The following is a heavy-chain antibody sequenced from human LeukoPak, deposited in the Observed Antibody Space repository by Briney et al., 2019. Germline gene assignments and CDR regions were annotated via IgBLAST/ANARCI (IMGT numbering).Heavy chain of an antibody. V-gene: IGHV3-21*01. CDR2: ISSSSGYI. Sequence: PGGSLRLSCAASGFSFASYEMNWVRQAPGKGLEWVASISSSSGYIYYADSVKGRFTISRDNAKNALYLQMSSLRAEDTAVYYCARDAFDPWGQGTLVTVSS. CDR1: GFSFASYE. CDR3: ARDAFDP. J-gene: IGHJ5*02.